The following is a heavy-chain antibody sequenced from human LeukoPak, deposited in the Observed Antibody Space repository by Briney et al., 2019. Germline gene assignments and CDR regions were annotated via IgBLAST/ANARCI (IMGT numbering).Heavy chain of an antibody. D-gene: IGHD6-13*01. V-gene: IGHV3-30-3*01. CDR3: ARDGSSWYEEYYFDY. CDR2: ISYDGSNK. CDR1: GFTFSSYA. J-gene: IGHJ4*02. Sequence: GGSLRLSCAASGFTFSSYAMHWVRQAPGKGLEWVAVISYDGSNKYYADSVKGRFTISRDNSKNTLYLQMNSLRAEDTAVYYCARDGSSWYEEYYFDYWGQGTLVTVSS.